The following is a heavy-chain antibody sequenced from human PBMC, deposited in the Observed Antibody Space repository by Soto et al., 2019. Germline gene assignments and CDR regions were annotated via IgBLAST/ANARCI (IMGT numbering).Heavy chain of an antibody. J-gene: IGHJ4*02. Sequence: EVQLVESGGGLVQPGGSLRLSCAASGFDFTNSWMHWVRQAPGKGLVWVSHVNSDGSITTYADSVKGRFTISRDTAKNTVYLQMTSLRVEDTAVYYCTRDQRYSSAVWGQGTLVTVSS. CDR2: VNSDGSIT. V-gene: IGHV3-74*01. D-gene: IGHD5-18*01. CDR1: GFDFTNSW. CDR3: TRDQRYSSAV.